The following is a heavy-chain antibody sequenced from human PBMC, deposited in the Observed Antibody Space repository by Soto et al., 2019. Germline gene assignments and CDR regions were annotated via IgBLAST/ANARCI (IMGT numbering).Heavy chain of an antibody. CDR3: ARAGDSSSWYIGY. CDR2: INPNSGGT. J-gene: IGHJ4*02. V-gene: IGHV1-2*02. D-gene: IGHD6-13*01. CDR1: GYTFTGYY. Sequence: ASVKVSCKASGYTFTGYYMHWVRQAPGQGLEWMGWINPNSGGTNYAQKFQGRVTMTRDTSISTAYMELSRLRSDDTAVYYCARAGDSSSWYIGYWGQGTLVPVSS.